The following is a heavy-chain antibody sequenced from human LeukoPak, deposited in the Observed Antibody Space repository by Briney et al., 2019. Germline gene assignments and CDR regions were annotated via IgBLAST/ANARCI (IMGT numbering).Heavy chain of an antibody. CDR1: GGSISSSSYY. V-gene: IGHV4-39*01. CDR2: IYYSGST. Sequence: SETLSLTCTVSGGSISSSSYYWGWIRQPLGKGLEWIGSIYYSGSTYYNPSLKSRVTISVDTSKNQFSLKLSSVTAADTAVYYCARHLIAVAGTGVDYWGQGTLVTVSS. J-gene: IGHJ4*02. D-gene: IGHD6-19*01. CDR3: ARHLIAVAGTGVDY.